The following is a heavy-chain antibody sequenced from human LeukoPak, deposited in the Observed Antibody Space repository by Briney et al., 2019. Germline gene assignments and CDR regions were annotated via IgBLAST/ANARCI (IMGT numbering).Heavy chain of an antibody. CDR3: ARGPDDYGDYRARFDY. Sequence: PGGSLRLSCAASGFTVSSNYMSWVRQAPGKGLEWVSVIYSGGSTYYADPVKGRFTISRDNYKNTLYLQMNSLRAEDTAVYYCARGPDDYGDYRARFDYWGQGTLVTVSS. D-gene: IGHD4-17*01. J-gene: IGHJ4*02. V-gene: IGHV3-53*01. CDR2: IYSGGST. CDR1: GFTVSSNY.